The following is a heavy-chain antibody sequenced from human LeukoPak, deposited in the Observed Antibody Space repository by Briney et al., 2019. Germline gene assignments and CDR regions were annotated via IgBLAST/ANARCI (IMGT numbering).Heavy chain of an antibody. Sequence: GGSLRLSCAASGFTFSSYWMSWVRQAPGKGLEWVAKIKQDGSEKYYVDSVKGRFTISRDNAKNSLYLQMNSLRAEDTAVYYCARGVPSGSYYDFDYWGQGTLVTVSS. CDR1: GFTFSSYW. J-gene: IGHJ4*02. V-gene: IGHV3-7*01. CDR3: ARGVPSGSYYDFDY. CDR2: IKQDGSEK. D-gene: IGHD1-26*01.